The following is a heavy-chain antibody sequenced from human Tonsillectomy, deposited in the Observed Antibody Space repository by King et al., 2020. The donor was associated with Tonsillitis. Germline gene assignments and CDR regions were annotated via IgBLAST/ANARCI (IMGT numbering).Heavy chain of an antibody. J-gene: IGHJ6*02. Sequence: VQLVESGGSVVQPGGSLRVSCAASGFTFSSYGMHWVRQAPGKGLEWVAFIRYDGSNKYYADSVKGRFTISRDNSKNTVYLQMNSLRAEDTAMYYCADVNPHYYYGMDVWGQGTTVTVSS. V-gene: IGHV3-30*02. CDR2: IRYDGSNK. CDR3: ADVNPHYYYGMDV. CDR1: GFTFSSYG.